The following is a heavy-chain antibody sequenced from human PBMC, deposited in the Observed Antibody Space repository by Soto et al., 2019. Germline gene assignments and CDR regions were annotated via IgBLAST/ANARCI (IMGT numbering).Heavy chain of an antibody. CDR3: AGSVGVAGPLIDY. D-gene: IGHD6-19*01. CDR2: VYYTGST. CDR1: GGSISGSY. V-gene: IGHV4-59*01. J-gene: IGHJ4*02. Sequence: PSETLSLTCSVSGGSISGSYWSWIRQSPGKGLEWLGYVYYTGSTNYSASLRSRVSISVDSSQNEFSLRLRSVTAEDTAVFCCAGSVGVAGPLIDYWGQGTQVTVSS.